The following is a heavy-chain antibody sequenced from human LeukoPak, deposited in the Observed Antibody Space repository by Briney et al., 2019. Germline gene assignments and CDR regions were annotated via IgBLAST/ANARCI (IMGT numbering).Heavy chain of an antibody. V-gene: IGHV3-23*01. D-gene: IGHD3-22*01. CDR1: GFTFSSYA. J-gene: IGHJ4*02. Sequence: PGGSLRLSCAASGFTFSSYAMSWVRQAPGKGLEWGSAISGSGGSTYYADPVKGRFTISRDNSKNTLYLQMNSLRAEDTPVYYCAKDDKKSEIQIVVIPPGYWGQGTLVTVSS. CDR3: AKDDKKSEIQIVVIPPGY. CDR2: ISGSGGST.